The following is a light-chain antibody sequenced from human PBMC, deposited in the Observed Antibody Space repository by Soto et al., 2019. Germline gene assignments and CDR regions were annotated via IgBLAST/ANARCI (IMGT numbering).Light chain of an antibody. Sequence: EIVLTQSPATLSLSPGERATLSGRASQTVCSFLAWYQQKPGQALRLLIYGASNRATCIPARFSGSGSGTDFSLTISSLEPEDFAVYYCQQRSSWPLTFGVGTKVEIK. CDR1: QTVCSF. CDR2: GAS. V-gene: IGKV3-11*01. J-gene: IGKJ4*01. CDR3: QQRSSWPLT.